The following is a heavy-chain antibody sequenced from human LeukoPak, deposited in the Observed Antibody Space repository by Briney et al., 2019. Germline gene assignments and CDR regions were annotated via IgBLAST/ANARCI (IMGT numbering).Heavy chain of an antibody. CDR2: IYYTGRT. V-gene: IGHV4-39*01. D-gene: IGHD3-22*01. Sequence: PSETLSLTCTVSGGSISSSSYYWGWIRQPPGKGLEWIGSIYYTGRTYYNPSLKSRVTMSVGTSKNQFSLKLSSVTAADTAVYYCARHGSDYYDSSGYKDWYFDLWGRGTLVTVSS. CDR3: ARHGSDYYDSSGYKDWYFDL. CDR1: GGSISSSSYY. J-gene: IGHJ2*01.